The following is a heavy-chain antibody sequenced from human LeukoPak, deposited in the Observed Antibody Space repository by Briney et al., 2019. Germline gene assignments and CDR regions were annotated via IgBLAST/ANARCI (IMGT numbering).Heavy chain of an antibody. Sequence: PSETLSLTCTVSGVSISGYYWVWIRQSPKRSLEYIGSIFYHAGFSYGGTTFYNPSLQSRVTISVDTSKNSFSLTLKSVTAADTAVYFCARQISANKDYWGQGTLVTVSS. D-gene: IGHD1/OR15-1a*01. CDR1: GVSISGYY. V-gene: IGHV4-39*01. CDR2: IFYHAGFSYGGTT. J-gene: IGHJ4*02. CDR3: ARQISANKDY.